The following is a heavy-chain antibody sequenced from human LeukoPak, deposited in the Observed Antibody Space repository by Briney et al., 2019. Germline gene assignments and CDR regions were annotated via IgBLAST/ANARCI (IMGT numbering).Heavy chain of an antibody. CDR1: GFTFSSYW. J-gene: IGHJ4*02. CDR3: AREAHSSSWYGYFDY. CDR2: IKQDGSVK. V-gene: IGHV3-7*01. D-gene: IGHD6-13*01. Sequence: GGSLRLSCAASGFTFSSYWMSWVRQAPGMGLQWVANIKQDGSVKTYVDSVKGRFTISRDNAKNSLYLQMNSLRAEDTAVYYCAREAHSSSWYGYFDYWGQGTLVTVSS.